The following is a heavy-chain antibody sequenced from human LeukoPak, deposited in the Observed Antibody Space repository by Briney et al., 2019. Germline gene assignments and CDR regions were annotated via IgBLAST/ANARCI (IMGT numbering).Heavy chain of an antibody. Sequence: SETLSLTCAVYGGSFSGYYWSWIRQPPGKGLEWIGEINHSGSTNYNPSLKSRVTISVDTSKNQFSLKLSSVTAADTAVYYCAWGLDYGGLSATPDYWGQGTLVTVSS. V-gene: IGHV4-34*01. CDR1: GGSFSGYY. CDR3: AWGLDYGGLSATPDY. J-gene: IGHJ4*02. D-gene: IGHD4-23*01. CDR2: INHSGST.